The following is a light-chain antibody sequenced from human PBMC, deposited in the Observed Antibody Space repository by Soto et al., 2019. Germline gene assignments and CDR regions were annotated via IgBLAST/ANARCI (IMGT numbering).Light chain of an antibody. V-gene: IGKV4-1*01. Sequence: DIVMTQSPDFLAVSLGERATINCKSSQSILYSSNNKNYLAWYQQKPGQRPKLLIYWASTRESGVPDRFSGSGSGTDFTLTISSLQAEDAAVYYCLQYYTTPEAFGQGTKVEIK. CDR3: LQYYTTPEA. J-gene: IGKJ1*01. CDR2: WAS. CDR1: QSILYSSNNKNY.